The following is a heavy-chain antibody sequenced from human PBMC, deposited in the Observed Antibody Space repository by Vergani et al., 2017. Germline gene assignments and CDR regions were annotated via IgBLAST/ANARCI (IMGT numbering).Heavy chain of an antibody. D-gene: IGHD5-12*01. J-gene: IGHJ3*02. Sequence: QVQLQESGPGLVKPSQTLSLTCTVSGGSISSGGYYWSWIRQHPGKGLEWIGYIYYSGSTYYNPFLKSRVTISVDTSKNQFSLKLSSVTAADTAVYYCARGGIVATTHDAFDIWGQGTMVTVSS. V-gene: IGHV4-31*03. CDR1: GGSISSGGYY. CDR3: ARGGIVATTHDAFDI. CDR2: IYYSGST.